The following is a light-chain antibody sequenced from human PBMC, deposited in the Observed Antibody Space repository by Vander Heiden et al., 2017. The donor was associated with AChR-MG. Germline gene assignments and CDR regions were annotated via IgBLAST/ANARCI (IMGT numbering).Light chain of an antibody. Sequence: SYVLTQPPPVSVAPGQTARITCGGNNIGSYSVHWYQQKPGQAPLLVVYDDSDRPSGIPERFSGSNSGNTATLTISSVEVGDEAGYYCQVWDTSRDHPLFGGGTRLTVL. J-gene: IGLJ2*01. CDR2: DDS. CDR1: NIGSYS. V-gene: IGLV3-21*02. CDR3: QVWDTSRDHPL.